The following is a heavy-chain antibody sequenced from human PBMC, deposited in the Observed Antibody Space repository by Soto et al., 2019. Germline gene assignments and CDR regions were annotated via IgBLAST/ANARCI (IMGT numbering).Heavy chain of an antibody. CDR2: ISSLSKYT. CDR1: GFTFSDYY. CDR3: ARGSPSGWDFDY. D-gene: IGHD6-19*01. V-gene: IGHV3-11*06. Sequence: QVQLVESGGGLVKPGGSLRLSCAASGFTFSDYYMSWIRQAPGKGLEWASYISSLSKYTDYADSVKGRFTISRDNARNSLYLQMNSLRAEDTAVYYCARGSPSGWDFDYWGQGTLVTVSS. J-gene: IGHJ4*02.